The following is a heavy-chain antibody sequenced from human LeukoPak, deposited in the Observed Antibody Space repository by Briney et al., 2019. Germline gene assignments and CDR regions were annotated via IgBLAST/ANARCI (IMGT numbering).Heavy chain of an antibody. CDR2: TYYRSKWYN. Sequence: SQTLSLTCAISGDSVSSNSAAWDWIRQSPSRGLEWLGRTYYRSKWYNDYAVSMKSRITINPDTSKDQFSLQLNSVTPEDTAVYYCARDAGSGWSSFDYWGQGTLVTVSS. D-gene: IGHD6-19*01. CDR3: ARDAGSGWSSFDY. CDR1: GDSVSSNSAA. V-gene: IGHV6-1*01. J-gene: IGHJ4*02.